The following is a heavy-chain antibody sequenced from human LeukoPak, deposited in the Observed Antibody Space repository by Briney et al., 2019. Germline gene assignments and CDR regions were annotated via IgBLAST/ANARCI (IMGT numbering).Heavy chain of an antibody. CDR3: ARDLSSGWYYYFDY. V-gene: IGHV1-69*05. J-gene: IGHJ4*02. CDR1: GGTFSSHA. CDR2: IIPIFGTA. Sequence: SVKVSCKASGGTFSSHAISWVRQAPGQGLGWMGGIIPIFGTANYAQKLQGRVTMTTDTSTSTAYMEPRSLRSDDTAVYYCARDLSSGWYYYFDYWGQGTLVTVSS. D-gene: IGHD6-19*01.